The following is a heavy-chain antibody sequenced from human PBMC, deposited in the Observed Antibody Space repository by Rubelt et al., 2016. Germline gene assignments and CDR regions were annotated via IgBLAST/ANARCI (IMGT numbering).Heavy chain of an antibody. CDR2: IYYSWST. Sequence: VSGGSISSYYWSCIRQPPGKVLEWIGYIYYSWSTNYNPSLKSRVTISVDTSKNQFSLKLSFVTGADTAVYYCARGATYSSSRQEGAFDIWGQGTMVTVSS. D-gene: IGHD6-13*01. J-gene: IGHJ3*02. CDR1: GGSISSYY. V-gene: IGHV4-59*01. CDR3: ARGATYSSSRQEGAFDI.